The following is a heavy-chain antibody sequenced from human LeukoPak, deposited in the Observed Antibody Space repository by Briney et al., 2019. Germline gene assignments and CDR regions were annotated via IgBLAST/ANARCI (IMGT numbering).Heavy chain of an antibody. J-gene: IGHJ4*02. CDR3: AKVVGETGPFDY. CDR1: GFTFSSYA. CDR2: ISGSGGST. Sequence: GGSLRLSCAASGFTFSSYAMSWVREAPGKGLEWVSAISGSGGSTHYADSVKGRFTISRDNSKNTLYLQMNSLRAEDTAVYYCAKVVGETGPFDYWGQGTLVTVSS. V-gene: IGHV3-23*01. D-gene: IGHD7-27*01.